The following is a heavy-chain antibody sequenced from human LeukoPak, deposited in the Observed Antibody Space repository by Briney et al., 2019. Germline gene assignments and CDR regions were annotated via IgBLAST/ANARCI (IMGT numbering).Heavy chain of an antibody. Sequence: GASVKVSCKASGYTFTSYTIHWVRQAPGQRLEWMGWSNAGNGNTKYSQEFQGRVTITRDTSASTAYIELSSLRSEDMAVYYCARGGDTIFGLDVWGKGTTVTVSS. J-gene: IGHJ6*04. CDR2: SNAGNGNT. CDR3: ARGGDTIFGLDV. D-gene: IGHD3-3*01. V-gene: IGHV1-3*02. CDR1: GYTFTSYT.